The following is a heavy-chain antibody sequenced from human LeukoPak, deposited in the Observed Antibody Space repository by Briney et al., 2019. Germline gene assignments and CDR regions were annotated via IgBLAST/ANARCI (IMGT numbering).Heavy chain of an antibody. CDR2: IDSDGITT. CDR1: GLTFSNYW. V-gene: IGHV3-74*01. Sequence: GGSLRLSCAASGLTFSNYWMHWVRQVPGKGLVWVSRIDSDGITTSYADSVKGRFTISRDNAENTLYLQMNSLRVEDTAVYYCTRDRLGFDPWGQGTLVTVSS. CDR3: TRDRLGFDP. J-gene: IGHJ5*02.